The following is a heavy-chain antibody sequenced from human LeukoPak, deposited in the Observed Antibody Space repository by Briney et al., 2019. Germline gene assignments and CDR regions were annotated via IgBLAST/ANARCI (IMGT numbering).Heavy chain of an antibody. V-gene: IGHV1-2*02. CDR2: INPNSGGT. CDR1: GYTITGYY. J-gene: IGHJ5*02. Sequence: GASVKVSCKASGYTITGYYMHWVRQAPGQGLEWMGWINPNSGGTNYAQKFQGRVTMTRDTSISTAYMELSRLRSDDTAVYYCARDDIVATNVFDPWGQGTLVTVSS. CDR3: ARDDIVATNVFDP. D-gene: IGHD5-12*01.